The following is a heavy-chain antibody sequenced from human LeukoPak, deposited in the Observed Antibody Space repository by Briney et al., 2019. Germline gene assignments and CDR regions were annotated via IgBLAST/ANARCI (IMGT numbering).Heavy chain of an antibody. D-gene: IGHD3-10*01. CDR2: IYYTGST. CDR1: GDSVSNGNYY. Sequence: SETLSLTCIVSGDSVSNGNYYWSWLRQPPGKALKWIGYIYYTGSTYYNPSLEGRVTISVDTSRNHFSVKLNSVTAADTAVYYCARSRNYYGSGDYWSQGTLVTVSS. V-gene: IGHV4-61*03. CDR3: ARSRNYYGSGDY. J-gene: IGHJ4*02.